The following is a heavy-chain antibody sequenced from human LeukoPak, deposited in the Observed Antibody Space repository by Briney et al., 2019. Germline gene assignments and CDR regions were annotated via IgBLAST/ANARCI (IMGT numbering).Heavy chain of an antibody. V-gene: IGHV4-59*11. D-gene: IGHD3-22*01. J-gene: IGHJ5*02. Sequence: SETLSLTCTVSGGSISSHYWSWIRQPPGKGLEWIGYIYYSGSTNYNPSLKSRVTISVDTSKNQFSLKLRSVTAADTAVYYCARDYYDSSENWFDPWGQGTLVTVSS. CDR1: GGSISSHY. CDR2: IYYSGST. CDR3: ARDYYDSSENWFDP.